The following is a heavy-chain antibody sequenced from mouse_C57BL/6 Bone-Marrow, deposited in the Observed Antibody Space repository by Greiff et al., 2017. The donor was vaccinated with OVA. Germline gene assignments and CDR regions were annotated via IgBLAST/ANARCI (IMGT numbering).Heavy chain of an antibody. V-gene: IGHV5-6*01. CDR1: GFTFSSYG. CDR3: ASPAYYSITWFAY. J-gene: IGHJ3*01. Sequence: EVKLVESGGDLVKPGGSLKLSCAASGFTFSSYGMSWVRQTPDKRLEWVATISSGGSYTYYPDSVKGRFTISRDNAKKTLYLQMSSLKSEDTAMYYCASPAYYSITWFAYWGQGTLVTVSA. D-gene: IGHD2-5*01. CDR2: ISSGGSYT.